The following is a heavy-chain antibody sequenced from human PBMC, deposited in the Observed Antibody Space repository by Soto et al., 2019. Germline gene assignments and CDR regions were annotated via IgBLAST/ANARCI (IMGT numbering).Heavy chain of an antibody. Sequence: GGSLRLSCAASGFTFRSYGMHWVRQAPGKGLEWVAVISYDGSNKYYADSVKGRFTISRDNSKNTLYLQMNSLRVEDTAVYHCAKAPSKLGWYIDYWGQGTLVTVSS. J-gene: IGHJ4*02. CDR2: ISYDGSNK. CDR3: AKAPSKLGWYIDY. D-gene: IGHD6-19*01. CDR1: GFTFRSYG. V-gene: IGHV3-30*18.